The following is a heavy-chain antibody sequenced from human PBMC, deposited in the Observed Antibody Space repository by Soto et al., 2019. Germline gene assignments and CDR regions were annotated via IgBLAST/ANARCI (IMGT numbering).Heavy chain of an antibody. CDR2: IWYDGSNK. V-gene: IGHV3-33*01. D-gene: IGHD2-15*01. Sequence: QAQLVESGGGVVQPGRSLRLSCAATGFTFSSYGMHWVRQAPGKGLEWVAVIWYDGSNKNYADSVKGRFTISRDNSMNTLYLQVNVLRAEDTAVYYCARDGYCSGGSCYSVLVFDYCCQGTLVTVSS. CDR1: GFTFSSYG. J-gene: IGHJ4*02. CDR3: ARDGYCSGGSCYSVLVFDY.